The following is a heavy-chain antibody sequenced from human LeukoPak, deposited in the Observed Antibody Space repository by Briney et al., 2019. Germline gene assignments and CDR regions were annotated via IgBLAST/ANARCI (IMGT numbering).Heavy chain of an antibody. V-gene: IGHV1-2*02. CDR3: ARVLRGNGRCDY. J-gene: IGHJ4*02. CDR2: INPNSGGT. Sequence: ASVKVSCKASGYTFTGYYMHWVRQAPGQGLEWMGWINPNSGGTNYAQKFQGRVTMPRDTSISTAYMELSRLRSDDTAVYYCARVLRGNGRCDYWGQGTLVTVSS. CDR1: GYTFTGYY. D-gene: IGHD3-10*01.